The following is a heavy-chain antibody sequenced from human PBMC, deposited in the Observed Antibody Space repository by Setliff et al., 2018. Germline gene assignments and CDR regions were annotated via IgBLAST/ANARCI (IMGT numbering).Heavy chain of an antibody. Sequence: SETLSLTCTVSGDSISSRRNYWGWFRQPAGKELEWIGQIYTSWSTNYNPSLKSRVTISIDKSNNQFFLKLTSVTAADTAVYHCARGGGRYHSDLWGQGTLVTVSS. CDR2: IYTSWST. CDR3: ARGGGRYHSDL. V-gene: IGHV4-61*09. J-gene: IGHJ4*01. CDR1: GDSISSRRNY. D-gene: IGHD1-26*01.